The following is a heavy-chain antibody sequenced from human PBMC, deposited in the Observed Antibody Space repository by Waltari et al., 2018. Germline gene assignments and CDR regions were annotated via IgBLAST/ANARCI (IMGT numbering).Heavy chain of an antibody. J-gene: IGHJ4*02. V-gene: IGHV3-7*01. CDR1: GFTFNNW. CDR3: ARELHWSARDY. D-gene: IGHD3-3*01. CDR2: IKPDVSEK. Sequence: EVQLVESGGGLVQPGGSLRLSCAASGFTFNNWMSWVRQAPGKGLEGGANIKPDVSEKNYADSVKGRFTISIDNVKNALYLQMNSLSLEDTAVYYCARELHWSARDYWGQGTLVTVSS.